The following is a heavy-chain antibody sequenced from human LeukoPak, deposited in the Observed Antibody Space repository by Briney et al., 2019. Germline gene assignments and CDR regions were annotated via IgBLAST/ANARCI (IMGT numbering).Heavy chain of an antibody. CDR3: ARGRIVVVPAEYFFDY. Sequence: PSETLSLTCTVSGYSISSGDYWGWIRQPPGKGLGWIGSIYQSGSTYYNPSLKSRVTVSIDTSKNQFSLKLSSVTAADTAVYYCARGRIVVVPAEYFFDYWGQGTLVTVSS. D-gene: IGHD2-2*01. J-gene: IGHJ4*02. CDR1: GYSISSGDY. V-gene: IGHV4-38-2*02. CDR2: IYQSGST.